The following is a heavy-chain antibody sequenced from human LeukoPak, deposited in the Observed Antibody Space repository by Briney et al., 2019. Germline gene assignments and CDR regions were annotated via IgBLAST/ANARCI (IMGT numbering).Heavy chain of an antibody. CDR3: AEDSSTVTTRAPYYYYYLDV. V-gene: IGHV1-69*13. CDR2: IIPLLGTP. Sequence: ASVKVSCKASGGTFTNYAISWVRQAPGQGLEWMGGIIPLLGTPNYAQKFQGRVTITADDSTSTAYMELTSLRSEDTAVYYCAEDSSTVTTRAPYYYYYLDVWGQGTTVTVSS. CDR1: GGTFTNYA. J-gene: IGHJ6*02. D-gene: IGHD4-17*01.